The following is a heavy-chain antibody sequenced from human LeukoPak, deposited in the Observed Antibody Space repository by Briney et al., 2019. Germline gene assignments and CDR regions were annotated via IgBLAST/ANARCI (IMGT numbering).Heavy chain of an antibody. J-gene: IGHJ4*02. CDR3: ARDPSNTSGFYAYLDS. CDR2: ISAYNGDA. CDR1: GYTFTRHG. Sequence: ASVKVSCKASGYTFTRHGISWVRQAPGQGLEWMGWISAYNGDAKYAQKTQGRVTMTTDASTSTAYMELRSLRSDDTAMYYCARDPSNTSGFYAYLDSWGQGTLVTVSS. V-gene: IGHV1-18*01. D-gene: IGHD6-19*01.